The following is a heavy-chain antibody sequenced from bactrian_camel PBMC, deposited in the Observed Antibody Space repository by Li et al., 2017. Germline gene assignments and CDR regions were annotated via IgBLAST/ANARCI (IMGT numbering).Heavy chain of an antibody. CDR1: GFTFSSYG. Sequence: HVQLVESGGRLVQPGGSLRLSCVGSGFTFSSYGMSWVRQAPGKGLEWVSGIFSDGSKTYYADSVKGRFTISRDNAKNTLDLQMNSLKPEDTAVYYCAAQRGGYYGTYAFNYWGRGPRSPSP. V-gene: IGHV3S7*01. CDR3: AAQRGGYYGTYAFNY. J-gene: IGHJ4*01. D-gene: IGHD7*01. CDR2: IFSDGSKT.